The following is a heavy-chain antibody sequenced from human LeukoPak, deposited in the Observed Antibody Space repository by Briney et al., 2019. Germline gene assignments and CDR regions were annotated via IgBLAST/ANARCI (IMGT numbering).Heavy chain of an antibody. Sequence: PSETLSLTCAVYGGSFSGYYWSWIRQPPGKGLEWIGEINHSGSTNYNPSLKSRVTISVDTSKNQFSLKLSSVTAADTAVYYCARKVGRYSYGYYYYYYMDVWGKGTMVTVSS. CDR3: ARKVGRYSYGYYYYYYMDV. V-gene: IGHV4-34*01. CDR2: INHSGST. J-gene: IGHJ6*03. D-gene: IGHD5-18*01. CDR1: GGSFSGYY.